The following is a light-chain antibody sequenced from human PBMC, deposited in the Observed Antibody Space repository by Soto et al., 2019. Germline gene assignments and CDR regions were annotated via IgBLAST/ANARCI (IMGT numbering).Light chain of an antibody. V-gene: IGKV3-20*01. J-gene: IGKJ1*01. CDR1: QIVSSTY. CDR2: DAS. Sequence: EIVLTQSLDTLSLSPGERTTLSCRASQIVSSTYLAWYQQKPGQAPRLLIYDASSRATGIPDRFSGSGSGTDFTLTISRLEPDDFAVYYCQQYGRPPWTFGQGTKVEIK. CDR3: QQYGRPPWT.